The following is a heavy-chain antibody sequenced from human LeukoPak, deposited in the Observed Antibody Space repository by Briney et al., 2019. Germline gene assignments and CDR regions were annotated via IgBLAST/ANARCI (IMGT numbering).Heavy chain of an antibody. D-gene: IGHD1-7*01. CDR3: ARATRYNWNYFNAFDI. Sequence: SVKVSCKASGGTFTSYAISWVRQAPGQGLEWMGGIIPIFGTANYAQKFQGRVTITTDESTSTAYMELSSLRSEDTAVYYCARATRYNWNYFNAFDIWGQGTMVTVSS. J-gene: IGHJ3*02. CDR2: IIPIFGTA. CDR1: GGTFTSYA. V-gene: IGHV1-69*05.